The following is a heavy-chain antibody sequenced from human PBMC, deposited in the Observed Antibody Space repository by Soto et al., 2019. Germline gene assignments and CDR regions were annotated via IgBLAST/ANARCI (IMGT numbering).Heavy chain of an antibody. CDR3: TTDAPQISRYYYYGMDV. CDR1: GFTFSNAW. V-gene: IGHV3-15*07. J-gene: IGHJ6*02. Sequence: LRLSCAASGFTFSNAWMNWVRQAPGKGLEWVGRIKSKTDGGTTDYAAPVKGRFTISRDDSKNTLYLQMNSLKTEDTAVYYCTTDAPQISRYYYYGMDVWGQGTTVTVSS. CDR2: IKSKTDGGTT.